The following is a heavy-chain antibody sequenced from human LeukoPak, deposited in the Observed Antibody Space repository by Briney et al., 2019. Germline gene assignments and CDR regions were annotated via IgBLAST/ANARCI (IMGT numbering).Heavy chain of an antibody. CDR3: AKHCSGYCNTASEKRFDP. D-gene: IGHD2-2*03. V-gene: IGHV3-23*01. Sequence: PGVSLRLSCAASGFTFSGYSMNWVRQAPGKGLEWVSGIGSNSVPTVYADSVKGRFTISRDNSKSMLYLQMDSLRVEDTAVYYCAKHCSGYCNTASEKRFDPWGQGTLVAVSS. CDR2: IGSNSVPT. CDR1: GFTFSGYS. J-gene: IGHJ5*02.